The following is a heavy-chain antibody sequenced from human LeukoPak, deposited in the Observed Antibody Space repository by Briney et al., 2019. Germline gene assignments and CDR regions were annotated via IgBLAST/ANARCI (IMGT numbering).Heavy chain of an antibody. D-gene: IGHD3-16*01. J-gene: IGHJ3*02. CDR2: IYNSRGT. CDR3: ARRNVLTEGEAFDI. V-gene: IGHV4-59*08. Sequence: PSETLSLTCTVSGGSISNYYWTWIRQPPGKGLEWIGFIYNSRGTNYNPSLKSRVTISVDTSKNQFSLKLDSVTAADTAVYYCARRNVLTEGEAFDIWGQGTMVTVSS. CDR1: GGSISNYY.